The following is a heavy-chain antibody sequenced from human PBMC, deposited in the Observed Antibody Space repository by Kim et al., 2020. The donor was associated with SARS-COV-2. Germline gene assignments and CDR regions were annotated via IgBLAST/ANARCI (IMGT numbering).Heavy chain of an antibody. Sequence: SVKVSCKASGGTFSSYAISWVRQAPGQGLEWMGRIIPILGIANYAQKFQGRVMITADKSTSTAYMELSSLRSEDTAVYYCARDLVSWGSYRYPFDYWGQ. D-gene: IGHD3-16*02. CDR1: GGTFSSYA. CDR3: ARDLVSWGSYRYPFDY. CDR2: IIPILGIA. J-gene: IGHJ4*02. V-gene: IGHV1-69*04.